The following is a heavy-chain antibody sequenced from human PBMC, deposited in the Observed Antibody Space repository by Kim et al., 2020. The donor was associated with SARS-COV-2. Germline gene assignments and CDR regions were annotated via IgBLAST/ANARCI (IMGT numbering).Heavy chain of an antibody. D-gene: IGHD3-10*01. J-gene: IGHJ4*02. CDR2: IESNGIRT. CDR1: QFTVSSYW. CDR3: ARGSGNFGDFDY. V-gene: IGHV3-74*01. Sequence: GGSLRLSCAASQFTVSSYWMHWVRQAPGKGLVWVSRIESNGIRTYYADSVKGRFTISRDNAKNTMYPQMNSLRAEDTAVYYCARGSGNFGDFDYWGQGTLVTVSS.